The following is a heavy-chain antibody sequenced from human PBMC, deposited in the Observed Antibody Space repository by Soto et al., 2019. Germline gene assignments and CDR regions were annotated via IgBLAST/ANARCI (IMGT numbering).Heavy chain of an antibody. CDR3: ARDDQYYYDSSGYSGSAFDI. V-gene: IGHV4-4*02. D-gene: IGHD3-22*01. CDR2: IYHSGST. J-gene: IGHJ3*02. CDR1: SGSISSSNW. Sequence: SATLSLTCAVSSGSISSSNWGSWVRQTPGKGLEWIGEIYHSGSTNYNPSLKSRVTISVDKSKNQFSLKLSSVTAADTAVYYCARDDQYYYDSSGYSGSAFDIWGQGTMVT.